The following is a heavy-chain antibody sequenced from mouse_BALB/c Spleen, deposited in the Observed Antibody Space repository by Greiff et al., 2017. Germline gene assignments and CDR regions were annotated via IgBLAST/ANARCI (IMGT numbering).Heavy chain of an antibody. Sequence: QVQLQQPGAELVKPGASVKLSCKASGYTFTSYYMYWVKQRPGQGLEWIGGINPSNGGTNFNEKFKSKATLTVDKSSSTAYMQLSSLTSEDSAVYYCTRVLRLLGYAMDYWGQGTSVTVSS. J-gene: IGHJ4*01. D-gene: IGHD1-2*01. CDR3: TRVLRLLGYAMDY. CDR2: INPSNGGT. V-gene: IGHV1S81*02. CDR1: GYTFTSYY.